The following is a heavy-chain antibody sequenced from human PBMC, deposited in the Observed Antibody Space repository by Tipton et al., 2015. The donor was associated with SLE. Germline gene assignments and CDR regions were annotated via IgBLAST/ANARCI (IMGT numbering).Heavy chain of an antibody. Sequence: TLSLTCAVYGGSFSGYYWSWIRQPPGKGLEWIGEINHSGSTNYNPSLKSRVTISVDTSKNQFSLKLSSVTAADTAVYYCARGRRIPPGAFDIWGQGTMVTVSS. D-gene: IGHD3-10*01. V-gene: IGHV4-34*01. CDR1: GGSFSGYY. J-gene: IGHJ3*02. CDR2: INHSGST. CDR3: ARGRRIPPGAFDI.